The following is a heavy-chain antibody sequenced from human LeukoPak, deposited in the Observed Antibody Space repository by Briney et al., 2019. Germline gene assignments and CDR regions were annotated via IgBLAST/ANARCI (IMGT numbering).Heavy chain of an antibody. CDR2: IYYSGST. V-gene: IGHV4-39*01. CDR3: ARLRYYYDSSGYYVGWFDP. CDR1: GGSISSSSYH. D-gene: IGHD3-22*01. Sequence: SETLSLTCTVSGGSISSSSYHWGWIRQPPGKGLEWIGSIYYSGSTYYNPSLKSRVTISVDTSKNQFSLKLSSVTAADTAVYYCARLRYYYDSSGYYVGWFDPWGQGTLVTVSS. J-gene: IGHJ5*02.